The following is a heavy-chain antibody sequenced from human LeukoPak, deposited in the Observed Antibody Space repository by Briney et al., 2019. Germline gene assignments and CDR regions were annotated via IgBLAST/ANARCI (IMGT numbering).Heavy chain of an antibody. Sequence: PGGSLRLSCAASGFNFMKFEMSWVRQAPGKGLEWVSAISGSGDSTYYADSVRGRFTISRDYSKNTLFLQMNSLRAEDTAVYYCAKDRQQQLVLDYFDYWGQGTLVTVSS. CDR1: GFNFMKFE. V-gene: IGHV3-23*01. CDR3: AKDRQQQLVLDYFDY. D-gene: IGHD6-13*01. CDR2: ISGSGDST. J-gene: IGHJ4*02.